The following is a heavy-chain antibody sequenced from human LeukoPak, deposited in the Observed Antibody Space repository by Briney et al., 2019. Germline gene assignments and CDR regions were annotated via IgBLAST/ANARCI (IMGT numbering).Heavy chain of an antibody. CDR3: ARLGYCSGGSCYSRTHDAFDI. V-gene: IGHV5-51*01. J-gene: IGHJ3*02. CDR1: GYRFSTYW. Sequence: GESLKISCQGSGYRFSTYWIAGERQMPGKGLEWMGIIYPGDSDTRYSPSFQGQVTISADKSISTAYLQWSSLKASDTAMYYCARLGYCSGGSCYSRTHDAFDIWGQGTMVTVSS. D-gene: IGHD2-15*01. CDR2: IYPGDSDT.